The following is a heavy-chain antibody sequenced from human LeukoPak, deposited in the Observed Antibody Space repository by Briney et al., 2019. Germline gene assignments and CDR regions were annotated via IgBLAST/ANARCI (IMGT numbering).Heavy chain of an antibody. CDR1: GFTFSSYA. J-gene: IGHJ4*02. CDR2: ISGSGGST. Sequence: PGGSLRLSCAASGFTFSSYAMSWVRQAPGKGLEWVSAISGSGGSTYCADSAKGRFTISRDNSKNTLYLQMNSLRAEDTAVYYCAKARLWFGELDYWGQGTLVTVSS. V-gene: IGHV3-23*01. D-gene: IGHD3-10*01. CDR3: AKARLWFGELDY.